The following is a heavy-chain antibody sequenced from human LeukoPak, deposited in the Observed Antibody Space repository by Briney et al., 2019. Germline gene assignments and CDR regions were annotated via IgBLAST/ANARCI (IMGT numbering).Heavy chain of an antibody. V-gene: IGHV3-48*01. CDR3: TRDQEGSDY. Sequence: GGSLRLSCVASGFTFSSYSMNWVRQAPGKGLEWVSYITRSSSAKFYADSVKGRFTISRDNAENLLYLQMNSLRAEDTAVYYCTRDQEGSDYWGLGTLVTVSS. J-gene: IGHJ4*02. CDR1: GFTFSSYS. CDR2: ITRSSSAK.